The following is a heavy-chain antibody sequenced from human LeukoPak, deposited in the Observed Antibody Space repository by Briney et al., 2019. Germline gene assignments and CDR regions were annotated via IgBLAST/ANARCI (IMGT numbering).Heavy chain of an antibody. CDR1: GFTFSSYA. D-gene: IGHD3-22*01. CDR2: ISYDGSNK. CDR3: AREGSGYYDSSGYYVGPFDY. J-gene: IGHJ4*02. Sequence: GGSLRLSCAASGFTFSSYAMHWVRQAPGKGLEWVAVISYDGSNKYYADSVKGRFTISRDNSKSTLYLQMNSLRAEDTAVYYCAREGSGYYDSSGYYVGPFDYWGQGTLVTVSS. V-gene: IGHV3-30-3*01.